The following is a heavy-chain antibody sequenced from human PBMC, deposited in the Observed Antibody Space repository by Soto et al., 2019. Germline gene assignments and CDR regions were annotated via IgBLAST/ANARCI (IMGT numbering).Heavy chain of an antibody. CDR3: ARSRGATTWPPTNYYYYGMDV. Sequence: QVQLQESGPGLVKPSETLSLTCTVSGGSISSYYWSWIRQPPGKGLEWIGYIYYSGSTNYNPSLKSRVTISVDTSKNQFSLKLSSVTAADTAVYYCARSRGATTWPPTNYYYYGMDVWGQGTTVTVSS. D-gene: IGHD5-12*01. V-gene: IGHV4-59*01. CDR2: IYYSGST. J-gene: IGHJ6*02. CDR1: GGSISSYY.